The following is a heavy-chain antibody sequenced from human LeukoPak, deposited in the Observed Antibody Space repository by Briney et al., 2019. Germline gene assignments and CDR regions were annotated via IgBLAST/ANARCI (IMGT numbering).Heavy chain of an antibody. CDR2: ISAYNGNT. CDR1: GYTFTSYG. D-gene: IGHD6-13*01. Sequence: ASVKVSCKASGYTFTSYGISWVRQAPGQGLEWMGWISAYNGNTNYAQKFQGRVTMTRNTSISTAYMELSSLRSEDTAVYYCARVQSSTINCFDPWGQGTLVTVSS. V-gene: IGHV1-18*01. J-gene: IGHJ5*02. CDR3: ARVQSSTINCFDP.